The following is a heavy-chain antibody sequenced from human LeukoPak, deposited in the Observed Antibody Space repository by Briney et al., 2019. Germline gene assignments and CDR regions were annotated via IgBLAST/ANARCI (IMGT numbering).Heavy chain of an antibody. CDR2: IYYSGST. CDR3: ATHRRSGYYPTWFDP. CDR1: GGSISSYH. Sequence: SETLSLTCTVSGGSISSYHWSWIRQPPGKGLEWIGSIYYSGSTYYNPSLKSRVTISVDTSKNQFSLKLSSVTAADTAVYYCATHRRSGYYPTWFDPWGQGTLVTVSS. V-gene: IGHV4-59*05. D-gene: IGHD3-3*01. J-gene: IGHJ5*02.